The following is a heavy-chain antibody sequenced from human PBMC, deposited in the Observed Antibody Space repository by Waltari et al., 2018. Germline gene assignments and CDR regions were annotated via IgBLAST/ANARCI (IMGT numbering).Heavy chain of an antibody. Sequence: QVHLVQSGPEVKKPGSSVKVSCNVSGGIFNTYVFSWVRQAPGQGLEWMGNIIPMVGEPNYAQRFRGRVTITTDTSTRTTYMELNTVTFEDTAVYYCARGPFYQDTSSPSPEPGFLWGRGTLVTVSS. D-gene: IGHD1-1*01. V-gene: IGHV1-69*04. CDR3: ARGPFYQDTSSPSPEPGFL. J-gene: IGHJ4*02. CDR2: IIPMVGEP. CDR1: GGIFNTYV.